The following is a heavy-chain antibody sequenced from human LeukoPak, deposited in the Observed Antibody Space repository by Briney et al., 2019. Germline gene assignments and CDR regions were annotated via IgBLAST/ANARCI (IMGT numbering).Heavy chain of an antibody. D-gene: IGHD3-3*01. V-gene: IGHV3-23*01. J-gene: IGHJ3*02. CDR2: ASASIAAT. CDR1: AASITTYY. Sequence: PSETLSLTCPVSAASITTYYWSWIRQAPGKGLEWVAAASASIAATYHADSLRGRFTISRDKSKNTVYLQMNSLRVEDTAMYHCAKGLSASGHFNAFDIWGQGTMVTVSS. CDR3: AKGLSASGHFNAFDI.